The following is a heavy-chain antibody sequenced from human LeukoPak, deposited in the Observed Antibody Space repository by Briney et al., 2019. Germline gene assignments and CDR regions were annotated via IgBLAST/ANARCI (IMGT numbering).Heavy chain of an antibody. J-gene: IGHJ4*02. CDR2: THSGGDT. Sequence: GGSLRLSCVASGFSVSSNTDSSTYMTWVRQAPGKGLEWISVTHSGGDTYYADSVKGRFTSTRDNSKNTLFLQMNSLRVEDTALYYCARTHADYGGFRYWGQGTLVTVSS. D-gene: IGHD4-23*01. V-gene: IGHV3-66*01. CDR3: ARTHADYGGFRY. CDR1: GFSVSSNTDSSTY.